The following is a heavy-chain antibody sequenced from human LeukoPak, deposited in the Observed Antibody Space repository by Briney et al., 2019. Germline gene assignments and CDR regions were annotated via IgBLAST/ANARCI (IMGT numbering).Heavy chain of an antibody. CDR3: AKDAYSGFSSSYNMDS. CDR1: GYTVTGHY. J-gene: IGHJ4*02. Sequence: GAAVKVSCKASGYTVTGHYLHWVRQAPGQGLERMGWITPNSGVTNYAQKFQGRFTMNRDTSINTAYMELHSLTSDDTAMYYCAKDAYSGFSSSYNMDSWGQGTLVTVSS. V-gene: IGHV1-2*02. CDR2: ITPNSGVT. D-gene: IGHD5-18*01.